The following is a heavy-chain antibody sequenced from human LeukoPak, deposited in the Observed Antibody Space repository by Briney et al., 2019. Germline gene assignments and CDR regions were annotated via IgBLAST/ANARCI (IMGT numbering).Heavy chain of an antibody. Sequence: ASVKVSCKASGYTFTSYYKHWVRQAPGQGLEWMGIINPSGGSTSYAQKFQGRVTMTRDTSTSTVYMELSSLRSEDTAVYYCASASGGYYGSAYWGQGTLVTVSS. J-gene: IGHJ4*02. V-gene: IGHV1-46*01. D-gene: IGHD3-10*01. CDR2: INPSGGST. CDR3: ASASGGYYGSAY. CDR1: GYTFTSYY.